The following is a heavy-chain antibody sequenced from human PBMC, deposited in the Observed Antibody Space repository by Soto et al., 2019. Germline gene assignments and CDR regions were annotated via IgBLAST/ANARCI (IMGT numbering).Heavy chain of an antibody. D-gene: IGHD6-13*01. J-gene: IGHJ4*02. CDR3: ASIFIGIAAAGITY. V-gene: IGHV3-48*02. CDR1: GFTLSSYA. Sequence: EVELVESGGGSVQPGGSLRLSCEASGFTLSSYAMNWVRQAPGQGLEWVSYISGSGTTIYYADTVKGRFTISRDIAKNSLYLQMNGLRDEDTAVYYCASIFIGIAAAGITYWGQGTLVTVSS. CDR2: ISGSGTTI.